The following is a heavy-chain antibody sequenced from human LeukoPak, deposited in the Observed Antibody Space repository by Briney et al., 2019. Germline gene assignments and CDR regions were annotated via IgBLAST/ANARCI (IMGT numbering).Heavy chain of an antibody. CDR2: IYYSGST. Sequence: PSETLSLTCTVSGGSISSGGYSWSWIRQHPGKGLEWIGYIYYSGSTYYNPSLKSRVTISVDTSKNQFSLKLSPVTAADTAVYYCARRDILTGYWFDPWGQGTLVTVSS. CDR1: GGSISSGGYS. D-gene: IGHD3-9*01. J-gene: IGHJ5*02. V-gene: IGHV4-31*03. CDR3: ARRDILTGYWFDP.